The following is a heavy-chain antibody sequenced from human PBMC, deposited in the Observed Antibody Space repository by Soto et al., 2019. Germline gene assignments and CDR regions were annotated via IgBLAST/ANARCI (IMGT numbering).Heavy chain of an antibody. CDR2: IWYDGSNK. Sequence: GGSLRLSCAASGFTFSSYGMHWVRQAPGKGLEWVAVIWYDGSNKYYADSVKGRFTISRDNSKNTLYLQMNSLRAEDTAVYYCARDFEALTQTIDYWGQGTLVTVSS. J-gene: IGHJ4*02. D-gene: IGHD3-9*01. V-gene: IGHV3-33*01. CDR1: GFTFSSYG. CDR3: ARDFEALTQTIDY.